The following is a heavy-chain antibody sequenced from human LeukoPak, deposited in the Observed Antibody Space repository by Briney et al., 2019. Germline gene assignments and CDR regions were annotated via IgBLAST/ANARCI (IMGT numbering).Heavy chain of an antibody. Sequence: GSLRFSCAASGFTFSIYSMNWVRQAPGKGLEWVSSISSSSSYIYYADSVKGRFTISRDNAKNSLYLQMNSLRAEDTAVYYCARSASLRKNWFDPWGQGTLVTVSS. J-gene: IGHJ5*02. D-gene: IGHD2-2*01. V-gene: IGHV3-21*01. CDR3: ARSASLRKNWFDP. CDR2: ISSSSSYI. CDR1: GFTFSIYS.